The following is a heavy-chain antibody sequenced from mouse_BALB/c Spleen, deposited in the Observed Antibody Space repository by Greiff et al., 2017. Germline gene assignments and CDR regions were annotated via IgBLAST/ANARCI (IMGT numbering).Heavy chain of an antibody. D-gene: IGHD3-3*01. CDR1: GYTFSSYW. J-gene: IGHJ1*01. CDR3: ARRGLGGYFDV. CDR2: ILPGSGST. Sequence: VKLQQSGAELMKPGASVKISCKATGYTFSSYWIEWVKQRPGHGLEWIGEILPGSGSTNYNEKFKGKATFTADTSSNTAYMQLSSLTSEDSAVYYCARRGLGGYFDVWGAGTTVTVSS. V-gene: IGHV1-9*01.